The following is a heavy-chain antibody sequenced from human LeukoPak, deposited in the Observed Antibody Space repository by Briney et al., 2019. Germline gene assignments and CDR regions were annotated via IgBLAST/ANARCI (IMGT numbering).Heavy chain of an antibody. CDR1: GGSISSSSYY. Sequence: PSETLSLTCTVSGGSISSSSYYWGWIRQPPGKGLEGIGSIYYSGSTYDDPALKSRVTISVDTSKNQFSLKLSSVTAADTAVYYCASHRLIAVAGISGYWGQATLVTVSS. D-gene: IGHD6-19*01. CDR3: ASHRLIAVAGISGY. V-gene: IGHV4-39*01. CDR2: IYYSGST. J-gene: IGHJ4*02.